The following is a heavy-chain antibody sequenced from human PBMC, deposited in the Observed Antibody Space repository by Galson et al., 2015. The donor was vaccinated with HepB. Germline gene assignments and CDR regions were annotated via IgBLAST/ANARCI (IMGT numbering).Heavy chain of an antibody. D-gene: IGHD2/OR15-2a*01. Sequence: TLSLTCTVSGDSISGGSFSWSWIRQQPGRGLEWIGNISYTGITNYNPSLKSRVSISVDTSKNEFSLNLNSVTAADTAVYYCATAILSGPLDVWGQGTTVTVSS. V-gene: IGHV4-31*03. CDR3: ATAILSGPLDV. J-gene: IGHJ6*02. CDR1: GDSISGGSFS. CDR2: ISYTGIT.